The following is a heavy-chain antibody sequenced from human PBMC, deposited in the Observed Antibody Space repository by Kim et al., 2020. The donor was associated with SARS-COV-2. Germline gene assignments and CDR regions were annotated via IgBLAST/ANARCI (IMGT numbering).Heavy chain of an antibody. J-gene: IGHJ4*02. Sequence: SETLSLTCTVSSGSISTYYWSWIRQPPGKGLEWIGYIYYTGNTNYNPSLKSRVTMSVDTSKNQFSLKLRSVTAADTALYYCARKNGYPSGPCSDYWGQG. CDR2: IYYTGNT. CDR3: ARKNGYPSGPCSDY. D-gene: IGHD6-19*01. V-gene: IGHV4-59*13. CDR1: SGSISTYY.